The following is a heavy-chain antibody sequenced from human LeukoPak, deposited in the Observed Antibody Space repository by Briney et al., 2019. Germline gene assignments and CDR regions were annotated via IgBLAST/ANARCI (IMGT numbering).Heavy chain of an antibody. J-gene: IGHJ4*02. CDR1: GGSMSSYY. V-gene: IGHV4-59*01. Sequence: SETLSLTCTVSGGSMSSYYWSWIRQSPGKGLEWIGYIFYSGSTNYNSSLKSRVTISVDTSKNQFSLKLSSVTAADTAVYYCAREGYDSSVNDKTDYWGQGTMVSVSS. CDR2: IFYSGST. D-gene: IGHD3-22*01. CDR3: AREGYDSSVNDKTDY.